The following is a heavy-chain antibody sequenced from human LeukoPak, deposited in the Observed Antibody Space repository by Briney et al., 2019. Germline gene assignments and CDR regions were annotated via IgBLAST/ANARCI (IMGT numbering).Heavy chain of an antibody. V-gene: IGHV3-23*01. CDR1: GFTFSSYA. CDR2: ISGSGGST. CDR3: ARHSSGWYYEDWFDP. D-gene: IGHD6-19*01. J-gene: IGHJ5*02. Sequence: PGRSLRLSCAASGFTFSSYAMSWVRQAPGKGLEWVSAISGSGGSTYYADSVKGRFTISRDNSKNTLYLQMNSLRAEDTAVYYCARHSSGWYYEDWFDPWGQGTLVTVSS.